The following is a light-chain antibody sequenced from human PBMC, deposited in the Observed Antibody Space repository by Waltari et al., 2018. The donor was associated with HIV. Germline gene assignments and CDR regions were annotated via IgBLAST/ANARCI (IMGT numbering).Light chain of an antibody. V-gene: IGLV2-8*01. CDR2: EVS. Sequence: QSALTQPPSASGSPGQSVTISCTGTSSDVGGYNYVSWYQQHPGKAPKLMIYEVSKRRSGVPDRFSGSKSGDPASLTVSGLQAEDEAEYYCSSYAGSKNLVFGGGTKLTVL. J-gene: IGLJ2*01. CDR3: SSYAGSKNLV. CDR1: SSDVGGYNY.